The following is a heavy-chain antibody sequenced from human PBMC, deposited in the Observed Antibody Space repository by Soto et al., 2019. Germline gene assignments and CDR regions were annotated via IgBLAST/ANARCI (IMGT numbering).Heavy chain of an antibody. CDR3: ARGGIGCSSTSCHPTYYYYYYMDV. D-gene: IGHD2-2*01. CDR2: ISAYNGNT. J-gene: IGHJ6*03. V-gene: IGHV1-18*01. Sequence: ASVKVSCKASGYTFTSYGISWVRQAPGQGLEWMGWISAYNGNTNYAQKLQGRVTMTTDTSTSTAYMELRSLRSDDTAGYYCARGGIGCSSTSCHPTYYYYYYMDVWGKGTTVTVSS. CDR1: GYTFTSYG.